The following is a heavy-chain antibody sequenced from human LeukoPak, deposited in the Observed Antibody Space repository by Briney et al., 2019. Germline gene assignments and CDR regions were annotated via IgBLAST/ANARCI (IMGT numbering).Heavy chain of an antibody. D-gene: IGHD1-26*01. CDR2: INPSVGST. CDR1: GYTFTSYY. CDR3: ARDFVSGSFDY. J-gene: IGHJ4*02. Sequence: ASVKVSCKASGYTFTSYYMHWVRQAPGQGLEWMGVINPSVGSTSSAQTFQGRVTMTRDMSTSPVYMGLSSLRSEDTAVYYCARDFVSGSFDYWGQGTLVTVSS. V-gene: IGHV1-46*01.